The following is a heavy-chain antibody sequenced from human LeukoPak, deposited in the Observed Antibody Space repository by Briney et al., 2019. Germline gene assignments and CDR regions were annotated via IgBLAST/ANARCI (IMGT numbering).Heavy chain of an antibody. CDR2: VHYTGFT. D-gene: IGHD3-10*01. V-gene: IGHV4-59*11. CDR1: GASMSYHY. J-gene: IGHJ4*02. Sequence: SETLSLTCTVSGASMSYHYWSWIRQTPGKGLEWIGYVHYTGFTSYNPSLENRGTISVETSKNRFSLNLTSATAADTAVYCCARDLGRGHFLYWGQGILVTVSS. CDR3: ARDLGRGHFLY.